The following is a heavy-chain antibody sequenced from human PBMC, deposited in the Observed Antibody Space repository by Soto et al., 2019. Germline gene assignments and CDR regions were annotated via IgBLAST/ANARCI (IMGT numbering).Heavy chain of an antibody. Sequence: EVQLLESGGGLVQPGGSLRLSCAASGFTFSSYAMSWVRQAPGKGLEWVSAISGSGGSTYYADFVKGRFTISRDNSKNTLYLQMSSLRAEDTAVYYCAKDLAYSSDYYYYGMDVWGQGTTVTVSS. CDR2: ISGSGGST. CDR1: GFTFSSYA. V-gene: IGHV3-23*01. D-gene: IGHD6-25*01. J-gene: IGHJ6*02. CDR3: AKDLAYSSDYYYYGMDV.